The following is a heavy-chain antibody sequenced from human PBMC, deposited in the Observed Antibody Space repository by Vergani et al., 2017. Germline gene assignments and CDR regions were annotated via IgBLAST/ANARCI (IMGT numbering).Heavy chain of an antibody. D-gene: IGHD2-2*01. CDR2: INPNSGGT. Sequence: QVHLVQSGAEVKKPGTSVKVSCKASGYTFSAYYMHWVRQAPGQGLEWMGWINPNSGGTNYAQKFQGRVTMTRDTSISTAYMELSRLRSDDTAVYYCARDLSAVPDVNWFDPWGQGTLVTVSS. CDR1: GYTFSAYY. CDR3: ARDLSAVPDVNWFDP. V-gene: IGHV1-2*02. J-gene: IGHJ5*02.